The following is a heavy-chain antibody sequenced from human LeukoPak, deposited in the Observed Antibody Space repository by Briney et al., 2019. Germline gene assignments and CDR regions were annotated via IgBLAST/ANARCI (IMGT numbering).Heavy chain of an antibody. D-gene: IGHD3-22*01. V-gene: IGHV1-46*01. J-gene: IGHJ4*02. CDR2: INPSGGST. CDR3: AREGLYYYDSSGRPHYYFDY. CDR1: GYTFTSYY. Sequence: ASVKVSCKASGYTFTSYYMHWVRQAPGQGLEWMGIINPSGGSTSYAQKFQGRVTMTRDTSTSTVYMELSRLRSEDTPVYYCAREGLYYYDSSGRPHYYFDYWGQGPWSPSPQ.